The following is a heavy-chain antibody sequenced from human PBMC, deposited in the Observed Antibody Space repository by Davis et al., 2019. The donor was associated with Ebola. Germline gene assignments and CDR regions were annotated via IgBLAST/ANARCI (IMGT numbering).Heavy chain of an antibody. V-gene: IGHV3-23*01. D-gene: IGHD1-26*01. CDR3: ARVLYSGSPHGTF. CDR2: ISGSGGST. J-gene: IGHJ4*02. CDR1: GFTFSSYA. Sequence: GESLKISCAASGFTFSSYAMSWVRQAPGKGLEWVSAISGSGGSTYYADSVKGRFTISRDNSKNTLYLQMNSLRAEDTAVYYCARVLYSGSPHGTFWGQGTLVTVSS.